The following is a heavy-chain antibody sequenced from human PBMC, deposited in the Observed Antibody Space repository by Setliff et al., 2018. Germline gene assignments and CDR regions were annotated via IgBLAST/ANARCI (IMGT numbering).Heavy chain of an antibody. CDR3: ARCGNSGWSGGYYFDY. Sequence: PGGSLRLSCAASGFTVSSNYMSWVRQAPGKGLEWVSDIYSGGSTYYADYVKGRFTIARDNSKNTLYLQMNSLRAEDTAVYYCARCGNSGWSGGYYFDYWGQGTLVTVSS. V-gene: IGHV3-66*01. J-gene: IGHJ4*02. CDR1: GFTVSSNY. D-gene: IGHD6-19*01. CDR2: IYSGGST.